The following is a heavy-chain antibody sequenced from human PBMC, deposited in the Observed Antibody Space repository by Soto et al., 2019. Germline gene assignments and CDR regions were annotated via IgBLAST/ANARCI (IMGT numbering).Heavy chain of an antibody. CDR1: GFTFSGYA. Sequence: SGFTFSGYAMSWVRQAPGKGLEWVSGIRGSGDVTYYAGSVKGRFTTSRDNSKNTLYLQMDSLRSEDTAVYYCASRRGYSGYASDYWGQGTLVTVSS. V-gene: IGHV3-23*01. D-gene: IGHD5-12*01. CDR3: ASRRGYSGYASDY. CDR2: IRGSGDVT. J-gene: IGHJ4*02.